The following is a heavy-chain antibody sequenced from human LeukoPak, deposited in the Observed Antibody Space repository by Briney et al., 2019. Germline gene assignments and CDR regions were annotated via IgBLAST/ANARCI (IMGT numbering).Heavy chain of an antibody. Sequence: PGRSLRLSCATSGFTFSSYGMDCVRQAPGTGLEWVAVIWYGGSDTNYADSVKDRFTISRDNSNNTLYLKMNSLRAKDTAVYYCAREALGTVAGLGGAFDIWGQGTMVTVSS. J-gene: IGHJ3*02. CDR3: AREALGTVAGLGGAFDI. V-gene: IGHV3-33*01. D-gene: IGHD6-19*01. CDR1: GFTFSSYG. CDR2: IWYGGSDT.